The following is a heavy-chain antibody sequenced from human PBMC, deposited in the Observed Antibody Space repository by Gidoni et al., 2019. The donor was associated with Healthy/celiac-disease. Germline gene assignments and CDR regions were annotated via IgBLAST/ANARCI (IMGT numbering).Heavy chain of an antibody. J-gene: IGHJ6*02. D-gene: IGHD2-2*01. CDR3: AKEGAGRYCSSTSCSGGGMDV. CDR1: GFTFRSYA. CDR2: ISGSGGST. V-gene: IGHV3-23*01. Sequence: EVQLLESGGGLVQPGGSLRLSCAASGFTFRSYAMSWVRQAPGKGLEWVSAISGSGGSTYYADSVKGRFTISRDNSKNTLYLQMNSLRAEDTAVYYCAKEGAGRYCSSTSCSGGGMDVWGQGTTVTVSS.